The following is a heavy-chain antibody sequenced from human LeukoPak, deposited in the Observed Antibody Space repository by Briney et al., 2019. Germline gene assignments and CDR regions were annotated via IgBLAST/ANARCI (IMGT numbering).Heavy chain of an antibody. D-gene: IGHD3-10*01. CDR2: IYYSGST. J-gene: IGHJ4*02. V-gene: IGHV4-61*10. CDR1: GDSISSDNYY. Sequence: SQTLSLTCTVSGDSISSDNYYWSWIRQPAGKGLEWIGYIYYSGSTNYNPSLKSRVTISVDTSKNQFSLKLSSVTAADTAVYYCASLRYYYGSGSYDYWGQGTLVTVSS. CDR3: ASLRYYYGSGSYDY.